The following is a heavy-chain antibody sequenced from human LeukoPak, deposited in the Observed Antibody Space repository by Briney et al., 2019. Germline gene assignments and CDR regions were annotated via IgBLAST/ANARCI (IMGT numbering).Heavy chain of an antibody. V-gene: IGHV4-39*07. CDR2: IYYSGST. D-gene: IGHD6-19*01. J-gene: IGHJ3*02. Sequence: PSETLSLTCTVSGGSISSSSYYWGWIRQPPGKGLEWIGSIYYSGSTNYNPSLKSRVTISVDTSKNQFSLKLSSVTAADTAVYYCAKYNSGWYLNDAFDIWGQGTMVTVS. CDR3: AKYNSGWYLNDAFDI. CDR1: GGSISSSSYY.